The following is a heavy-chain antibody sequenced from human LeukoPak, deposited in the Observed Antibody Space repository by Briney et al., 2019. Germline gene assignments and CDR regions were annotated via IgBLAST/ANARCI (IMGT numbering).Heavy chain of an antibody. V-gene: IGHV4-34*01. CDR1: CGSFSGYY. J-gene: IGHJ4*02. Sequence: SDTLSPTRAVYCGSFSGYYWSSIRQPPGKGLEWIGEINHRGSTNYHPSLKSRVTISVDTTNNQVSLKLSSVTAADTTVYYCARCGYSYGGHTDFDYWGQGTLVTVSS. D-gene: IGHD5-18*01. CDR3: ARCGYSYGGHTDFDY. CDR2: INHRGST.